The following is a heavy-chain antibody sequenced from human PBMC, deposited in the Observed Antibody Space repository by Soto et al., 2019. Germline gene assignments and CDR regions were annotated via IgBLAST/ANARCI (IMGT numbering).Heavy chain of an antibody. V-gene: IGHV2-5*01. CDR3: AHRGYGDYPRDNWFDP. CDR2: IYWNEDK. J-gene: IGHJ5*02. Sequence: QITLKESGPTLVKPTQTLTLTCTFSGFSLKTGGAGVGWIRQPPGKALAWLAVIYWNEDKRYSPSLKTRLTITKDASKNQAVLTITNTDPVDTATYYCAHRGYGDYPRDNWFDPWGQGTLVIVSS. D-gene: IGHD4-17*01. CDR1: GFSLKTGGAG.